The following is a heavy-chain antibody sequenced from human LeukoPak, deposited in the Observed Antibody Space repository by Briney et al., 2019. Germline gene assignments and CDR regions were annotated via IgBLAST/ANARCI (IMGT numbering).Heavy chain of an antibody. J-gene: IGHJ4*02. CDR1: GFIFSACA. Sequence: GSLRLSCAASGFIFSACAVHWIRQAPGKGLEWVGLIGSRADNHATLYGASMEGKFTISRDDSKNTAYLQMNSLKTEDTAVYYCTRHLDGIAAYDYWGQGSLVTVSS. CDR3: TRHLDGIAAYDY. D-gene: IGHD6-13*01. V-gene: IGHV3-73*01. CDR2: IGSRADNHAT.